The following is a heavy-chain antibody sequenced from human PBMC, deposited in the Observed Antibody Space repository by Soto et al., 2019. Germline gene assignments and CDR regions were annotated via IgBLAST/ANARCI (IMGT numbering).Heavy chain of an antibody. Sequence: GGSLRLSCAASGFTFSSYSMNWVSQAPGKGLEWVSYISSSSSTIYYADPVKGRFTISRDNAKNSLYLQMNSLRDEDTAIYYCASELGYSSSFDFWGQGTLVTVSS. CDR3: ASELGYSSSFDF. D-gene: IGHD6-13*01. CDR1: GFTFSSYS. CDR2: ISSSSSTI. V-gene: IGHV3-48*02. J-gene: IGHJ4*02.